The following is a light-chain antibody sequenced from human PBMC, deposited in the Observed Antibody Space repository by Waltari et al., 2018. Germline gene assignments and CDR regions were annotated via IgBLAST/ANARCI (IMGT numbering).Light chain of an antibody. J-gene: IGKJ5*01. V-gene: IGKV3-15*01. CDR1: QSIRTN. CDR2: GAS. CDR3: QQYNDWPSIT. Sequence: EIVMTQSPATLSVSPGERATPSCRASQSIRTNLAWYQQKPGQAPSLLIYGASTRATDIPARFSGSGSGTEFTLAISSMQSEDFAVYYCQQYNDWPSITFGQGTRLEIK.